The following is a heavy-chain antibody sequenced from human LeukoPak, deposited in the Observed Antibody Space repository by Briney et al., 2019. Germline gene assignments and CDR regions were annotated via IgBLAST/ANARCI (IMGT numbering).Heavy chain of an antibody. CDR2: IKQDGSEK. CDR3: ARSITMIVVVITTLFDY. Sequence: GGSLRLSCATSGFTFSSYWMSWVRQAPGKGLEWVANIKQDGSEKYYVDSVKGRFTISRDNANNTLYLQMNSLRAEDTAVYYCARSITMIVVVITTLFDYWGQGTLVTVSS. D-gene: IGHD3-22*01. CDR1: GFTFSSYW. J-gene: IGHJ4*02. V-gene: IGHV3-7*01.